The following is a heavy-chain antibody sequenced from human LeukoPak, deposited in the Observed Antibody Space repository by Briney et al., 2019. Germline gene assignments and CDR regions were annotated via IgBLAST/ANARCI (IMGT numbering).Heavy chain of an antibody. Sequence: PGRSLRLSCAASGFTFSNYGMHWVRQAPGKGLEWVAVISYDGSNKYYADSVKGRFTISRDNSKNTLYLQMNSLRAEDTAVYYCAKDWGYGLDYWGQGTLVTVSS. CDR1: GFTFSNYG. J-gene: IGHJ4*02. D-gene: IGHD3-16*01. CDR2: ISYDGSNK. CDR3: AKDWGYGLDY. V-gene: IGHV3-30*18.